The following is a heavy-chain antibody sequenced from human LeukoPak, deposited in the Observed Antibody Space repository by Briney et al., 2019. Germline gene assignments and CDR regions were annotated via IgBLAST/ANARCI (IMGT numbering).Heavy chain of an antibody. CDR1: GGSFSGYY. CDR3: ARGIQLWSSFDY. J-gene: IGHJ4*02. V-gene: IGHV4-34*01. Sequence: PSETLSLTCAVYGGSFSGYYWNWIRQPPGKGLEWIGEINHSGSTNYNPSLKSRVTISVDTSKNQFSLKLSSVTAADTAVYYCARGIQLWSSFDYWGQGTLVTVSS. CDR2: INHSGST. D-gene: IGHD5-18*01.